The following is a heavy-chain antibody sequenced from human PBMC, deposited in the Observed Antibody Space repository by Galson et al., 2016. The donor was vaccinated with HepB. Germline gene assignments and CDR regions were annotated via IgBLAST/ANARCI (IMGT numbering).Heavy chain of an antibody. Sequence: KISCKGSGYGFSNHWIGWVRQMPGKGPEWMGIIWPDDSNTIYSPSFQGQVTISADKSISTAYLQWSSLEASDTAMYFCARHGNTRSQFNWFDPWGQGTLVTVSS. D-gene: IGHD3-3*01. CDR1: GYGFSNHW. CDR2: IWPDDSNT. CDR3: ARHGNTRSQFNWFDP. V-gene: IGHV5-51*01. J-gene: IGHJ5*02.